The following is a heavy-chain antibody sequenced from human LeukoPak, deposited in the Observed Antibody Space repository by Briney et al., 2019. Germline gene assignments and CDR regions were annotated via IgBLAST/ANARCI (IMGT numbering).Heavy chain of an antibody. Sequence: PSETLSLTCSDSGDSIGTYYWSWIRQPPGKGLEWIGYISYSGSPYYNPSLKSRVTMSVDTSKNQFSLKLSSVTAADTAVYYCARRKGCSGGSCYGDTFDYWGQGTLVTVSS. CDR3: ARRKGCSGGSCYGDTFDY. D-gene: IGHD2-15*01. J-gene: IGHJ4*02. CDR2: ISYSGSP. V-gene: IGHV4-59*08. CDR1: GDSIGTYY.